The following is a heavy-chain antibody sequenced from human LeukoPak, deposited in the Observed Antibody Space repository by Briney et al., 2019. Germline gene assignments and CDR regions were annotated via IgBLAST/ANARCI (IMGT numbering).Heavy chain of an antibody. D-gene: IGHD4-17*01. Sequence: GGSLKLSCAASGFTFSGSAMHWVRQASGKGLGWVGRIRSKANAYATAYADSVKGRFTISRDDSKNTAYLQMNRLKNEDTAVYYGTRRGGEHDFWGQGTLVTVSS. CDR1: GFTFSGSA. CDR3: TRRGGEHDF. V-gene: IGHV3-73*01. CDR2: IRSKANAYAT. J-gene: IGHJ4*02.